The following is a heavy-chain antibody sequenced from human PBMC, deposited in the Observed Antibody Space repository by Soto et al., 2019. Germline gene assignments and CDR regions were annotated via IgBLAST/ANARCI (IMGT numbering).Heavy chain of an antibody. CDR2: IWYDGSNK. D-gene: IGHD6-19*01. CDR1: GFTFSSYG. Sequence: PGESLRLSCAASGFTFSSYGMHWVRQAPGKGLEWVAVIWYDGSNKFFADSVKGRFTISRDNSKNTLYLQMNSLRAEDTAVYYCARENSRYSSGWSKKFDYWGQGTLVTVSS. CDR3: ARENSRYSSGWSKKFDY. V-gene: IGHV3-33*01. J-gene: IGHJ4*02.